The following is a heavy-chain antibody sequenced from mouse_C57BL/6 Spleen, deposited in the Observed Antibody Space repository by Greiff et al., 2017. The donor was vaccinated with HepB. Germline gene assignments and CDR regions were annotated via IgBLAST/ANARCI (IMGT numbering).Heavy chain of an antibody. D-gene: IGHD3-2*02. J-gene: IGHJ3*01. CDR2: IHPSDSDT. V-gene: IGHV1-74*01. CDR1: GYTFTSYW. CDR3: AMDSSGYAWCAY. Sequence: VQLQQSGAELVKPGASVKVSCKASGYTFTSYWMHWVKQRPGQGLEWIGRIHPSDSDTNYNQKFKGKATLTVDKSSSKAYMQLSSLTSEDSAVYYCAMDSSGYAWCAYWGQGTLVTVSA.